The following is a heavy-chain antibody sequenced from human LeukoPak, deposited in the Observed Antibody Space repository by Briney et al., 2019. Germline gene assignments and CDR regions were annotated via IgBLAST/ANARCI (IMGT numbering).Heavy chain of an antibody. V-gene: IGHV4-4*02. CDR2: IYHSGST. CDR3: ARAGYSGYDYDWFDP. CDR1: GGSISSSNW. D-gene: IGHD5-12*01. J-gene: IGHJ5*02. Sequence: SGTLSLTCAVSGGSISSSNWWSWVRQPPGKGLEWIGEIYHSGSTNYNPSLKSPVTISVDKSNNQFSLKLSSVTAADTAVYYCARAGYSGYDYDWFDPWGQGTLVTVSS.